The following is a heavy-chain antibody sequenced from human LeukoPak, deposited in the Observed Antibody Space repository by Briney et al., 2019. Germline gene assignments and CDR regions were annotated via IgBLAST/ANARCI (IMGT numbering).Heavy chain of an antibody. Sequence: GASVKVSCKASGYTFTSYDINWVRQATGQGLEWMGWMNPNSGNTGYAQKFQGRVTMTRNTSISTAYMELSSLRSEDTAVCYCFTIFGVVGMDVWGQGTTVTVSS. CDR3: FTIFGVVGMDV. CDR1: GYTFTSYD. V-gene: IGHV1-8*01. CDR2: MNPNSGNT. D-gene: IGHD3-3*01. J-gene: IGHJ6*02.